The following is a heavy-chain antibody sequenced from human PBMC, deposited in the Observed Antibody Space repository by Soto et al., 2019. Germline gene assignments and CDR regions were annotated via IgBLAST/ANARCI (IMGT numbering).Heavy chain of an antibody. Sequence: EVQLLESGGGLVQPGGSLRLSCAASGFTFSSYAMSWVRQAPGKGLEWVSAISGSGGSTYYADSVKGRFTISRDNSKNTLYLQMNSLRAEDTAVYYCAKDEVAAVYYYYYGMDVWGQGTTVTVSS. V-gene: IGHV3-23*01. D-gene: IGHD1-26*01. CDR1: GFTFSSYA. J-gene: IGHJ6*02. CDR2: ISGSGGST. CDR3: AKDEVAAVYYYYYGMDV.